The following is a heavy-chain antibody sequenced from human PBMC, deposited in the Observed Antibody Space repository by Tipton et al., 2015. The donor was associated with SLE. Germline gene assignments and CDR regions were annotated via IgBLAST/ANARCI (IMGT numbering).Heavy chain of an antibody. CDR3: TRDGYNFGAFDI. D-gene: IGHD5-24*01. J-gene: IGHJ3*02. CDR2: IRSKTHGGTT. Sequence: SLRLSCTASGFSFGDYAMSWVRPAPGKGLEWVGFIRSKTHGGTTEYAASVKGRFTTSRDDSKSIAYLQMNSLKTEDTAVYYCTRDGYNFGAFDIWGQGTVVTVSS. V-gene: IGHV3-49*04. CDR1: GFSFGDYA.